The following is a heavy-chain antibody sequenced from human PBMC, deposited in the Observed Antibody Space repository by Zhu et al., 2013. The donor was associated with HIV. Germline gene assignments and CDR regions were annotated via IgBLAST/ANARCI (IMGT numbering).Heavy chain of an antibody. CDR3: ATQDRYRGYRFDN. CDR1: SGSIRISTYY. J-gene: IGHJ4*02. Sequence: QVQLQESGPGRLRPSETLSLTCTVSSGSIRISTYYWGWIRQPPGKGLEWIGSIYYSGSTYYNPSLKSRVTISVDTSQSQISLTLSSVTAADTAIYYCATQDRYRGYRFDNWGQGTLVTVSS. CDR2: IYYSGST. V-gene: IGHV4-39*07. D-gene: IGHD5-12*01.